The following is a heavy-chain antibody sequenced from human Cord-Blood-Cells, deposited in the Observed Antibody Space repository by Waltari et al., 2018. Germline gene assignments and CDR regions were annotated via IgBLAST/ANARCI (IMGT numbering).Heavy chain of an antibody. D-gene: IGHD2-21*02. CDR2: IYWKDDK. Sequence: QPPLKGSGPTLVKPTHTLTLTYPFPGFSLSTSGVSVGWLRHLPGKALELLALIYWKDDKRYRPSLKSRLTITKDTSKSQVVLTMTNMDPVDTATYYCAHRSHCGGDCIDYWGHGTLVTVSS. J-gene: IGHJ4*01. CDR1: GFSLSTSGVS. V-gene: IGHV2-5*01. CDR3: AHRSHCGGDCIDY.